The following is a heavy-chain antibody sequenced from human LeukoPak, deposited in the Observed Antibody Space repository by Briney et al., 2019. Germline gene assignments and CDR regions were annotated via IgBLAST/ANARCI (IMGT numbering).Heavy chain of an antibody. V-gene: IGHV4-39*07. CDR2: IYYSGST. D-gene: IGHD1-14*01. J-gene: IGHJ4*02. Sequence: PSETLSLTCTVSGCSISSSSYYWGWIRQPPGKGLEWIGSIYYSGSTYYNPSLKSRVTISVDTSKNQFSLKLSSVTAADTAVYYCARTPGYNGDYFDYWGQGTLVTVSS. CDR3: ARTPGYNGDYFDY. CDR1: GCSISSSSYY.